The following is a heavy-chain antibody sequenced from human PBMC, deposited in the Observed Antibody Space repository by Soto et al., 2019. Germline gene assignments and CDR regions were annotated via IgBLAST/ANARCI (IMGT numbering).Heavy chain of an antibody. Sequence: GESLKISCKGSGYSFTSYWIGWVRQMPGKGLEWMGIIYPGDSDTRYSPSFQGQVTISADKSISTAYLQWSSLKASDTAMYYCARQYYDFWSGYYYGMDVWGQGTTVPSP. V-gene: IGHV5-51*01. J-gene: IGHJ6*02. D-gene: IGHD3-3*01. CDR2: IYPGDSDT. CDR3: ARQYYDFWSGYYYGMDV. CDR1: GYSFTSYW.